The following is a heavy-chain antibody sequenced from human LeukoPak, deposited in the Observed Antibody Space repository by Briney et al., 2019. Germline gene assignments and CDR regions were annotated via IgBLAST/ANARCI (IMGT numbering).Heavy chain of an antibody. CDR3: ARLGRWLTPRLSWFDS. V-gene: IGHV4-34*01. D-gene: IGHD5-24*01. CDR1: GGSFSGYY. Sequence: PSETLSLTCAVYGGSFSGYYWSWIRQPPGKGLEWIGEINHSGSTNYNPSLKSRVTISVDTSKNQFSLKLSSVTAADTAVYYCARLGRWLTPRLSWFDSWGQGTLVTVSS. CDR2: INHSGST. J-gene: IGHJ5*01.